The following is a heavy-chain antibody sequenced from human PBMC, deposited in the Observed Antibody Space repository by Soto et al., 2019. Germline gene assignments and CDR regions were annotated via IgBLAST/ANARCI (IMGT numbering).Heavy chain of an antibody. CDR3: ARDHPYSSSSPEYYFDY. Sequence: PGGSLRLSCAASGFTFSSYSMNWVRQAPGKGLEWVSSISSSSSYIYYADSVKGRFTIPRDNAKNSLYLQMNSLRAEDTAVYYCARDHPYSSSSPEYYFDYWGQGTPVTVSS. D-gene: IGHD6-6*01. CDR1: GFTFSSYS. CDR2: ISSSSSYI. V-gene: IGHV3-21*01. J-gene: IGHJ4*02.